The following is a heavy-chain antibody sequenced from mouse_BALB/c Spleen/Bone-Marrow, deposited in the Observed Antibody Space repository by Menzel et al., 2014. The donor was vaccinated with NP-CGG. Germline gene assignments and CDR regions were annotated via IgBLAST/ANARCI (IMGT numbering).Heavy chain of an antibody. V-gene: IGHV1S56*01. D-gene: IGHD2-14*01. J-gene: IGHJ2*01. CDR1: GYTFTSYY. CDR3: ARRYDDYFDY. CDR2: IYPGNVNT. Sequence: VMLVESGPELVKPGASVRISCKASGYTFTSYYIQWVKQRPGQGLEWIGWIYPGNVNTKYNEKFKGKATLTADKSSSTAYMQLSSLTSEDSAVYFCARRYDDYFDYWGQGTTLTVSS.